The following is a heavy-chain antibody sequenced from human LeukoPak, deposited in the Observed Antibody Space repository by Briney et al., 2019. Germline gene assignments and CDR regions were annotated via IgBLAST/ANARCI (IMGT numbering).Heavy chain of an antibody. CDR2: IKQDGSEK. V-gene: IGHV3-7*02. Sequence: PGGSLRLSCVASGFTFSRYWMSWVRQAPGKGLEWVANIKQDGSEKNYVDSVKGRFTISRDNPKNSLYLQMNSLRAEDTAVYYCATSWYSEYWGQGTLVTVSS. J-gene: IGHJ4*02. D-gene: IGHD6-13*01. CDR1: GFTFSRYW. CDR3: ATSWYSEY.